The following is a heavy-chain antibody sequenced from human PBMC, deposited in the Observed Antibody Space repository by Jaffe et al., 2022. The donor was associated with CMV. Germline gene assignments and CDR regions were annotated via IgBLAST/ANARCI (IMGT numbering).Heavy chain of an antibody. Sequence: EVQLVESGGGLVKPGGSLRLSCVASGFTFSSYSMNWVRQAPGKGLEWVSSISSSSYHIYYADSVKGRFTISRDNARDSLYLQMNSLRADDTAVYYCAKVYYYGSGSYFPVDLWGRGTLVTVSS. CDR3: AKVYYYGSGSYFPVDL. CDR2: ISSSSYHI. D-gene: IGHD3-10*01. J-gene: IGHJ2*01. V-gene: IGHV3-21*01. CDR1: GFTFSSYS.